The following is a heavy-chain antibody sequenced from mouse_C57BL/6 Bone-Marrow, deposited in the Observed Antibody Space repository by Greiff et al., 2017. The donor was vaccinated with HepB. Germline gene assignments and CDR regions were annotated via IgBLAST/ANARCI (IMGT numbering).Heavy chain of an antibody. D-gene: IGHD2-1*01. CDR2: IRLKSDNYAT. J-gene: IGHJ2*01. Sequence: EVKLQESGGGLVQPGGSMKLSCVASGFTFSNYWMNWVRQSPEKGLEWVAQIRLKSDNYATHYAESVKGRFTISRDDSKSSVYLQMNNLRAEDTGIYYCTGVIYYGNQDGYWGQGTTLTVSS. V-gene: IGHV6-3*01. CDR1: GFTFSNYW. CDR3: TGVIYYGNQDGY.